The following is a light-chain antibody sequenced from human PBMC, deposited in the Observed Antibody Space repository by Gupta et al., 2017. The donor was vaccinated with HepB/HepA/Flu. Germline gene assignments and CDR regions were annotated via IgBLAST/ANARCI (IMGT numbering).Light chain of an antibody. V-gene: IGLV2-11*01. Sequence: QSALPQPRSVSGSPGPSVTISCTGTSSDVRGNSYVSWYQQHPGKAPKLIIHSVTERPSGVPARFSASKSDNTASLTISGRQEDDEADYHCCTYAGISTWVFGGGTNLTVL. CDR1: SSDVRGNSY. CDR3: CTYAGISTWV. J-gene: IGLJ3*02. CDR2: SVT.